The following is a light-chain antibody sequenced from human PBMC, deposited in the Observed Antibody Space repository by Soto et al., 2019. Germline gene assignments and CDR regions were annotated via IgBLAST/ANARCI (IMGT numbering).Light chain of an antibody. Sequence: QSVLTQPASVSGSPGQSITISCTGTRSDIGGYNYVSWYQQHPGKAPKLIIFEVSVRPSGVSNRFSGSKSGNTASLTISGLQAEDESDYYCSSFTSFGTVVFGGGTQLTVL. J-gene: IGLJ2*01. V-gene: IGLV2-14*01. CDR3: SSFTSFGTVV. CDR2: EVS. CDR1: RSDIGGYNY.